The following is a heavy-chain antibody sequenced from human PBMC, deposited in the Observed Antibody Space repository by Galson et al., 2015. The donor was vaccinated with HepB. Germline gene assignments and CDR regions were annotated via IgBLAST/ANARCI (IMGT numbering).Heavy chain of an antibody. V-gene: IGHV3-23*01. J-gene: IGHJ4*02. Sequence: SLRLSCAASGFTFSSFAMNWVRQVPGKGLEWVSSISSRGGSTNYADSVKGRFTISRDNSKNTVYLQMNSLRAEDTATYYCAKNGHTYGFGRADFFDYWGQGSLATVSS. CDR1: GFTFSSFA. CDR3: AKNGHTYGFGRADFFDY. D-gene: IGHD5-18*01. CDR2: ISSRGGST.